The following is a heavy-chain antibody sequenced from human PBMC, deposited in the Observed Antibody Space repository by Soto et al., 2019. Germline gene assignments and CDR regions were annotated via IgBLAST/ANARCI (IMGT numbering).Heavy chain of an antibody. CDR2: IYPSGST. J-gene: IGHJ5*02. Sequence: SETLSLSCTVPGGTISTYYWSWIRQPAGKGLEWIGRIYPSGSTNYTPSLKSRVTMSVDTSKNQFSLKLSSVTAADPAVYYCARAYYDILTGYYPWFDPWGQGTLVTVS. D-gene: IGHD3-9*01. CDR1: GGTISTYY. CDR3: ARAYYDILTGYYPWFDP. V-gene: IGHV4-4*07.